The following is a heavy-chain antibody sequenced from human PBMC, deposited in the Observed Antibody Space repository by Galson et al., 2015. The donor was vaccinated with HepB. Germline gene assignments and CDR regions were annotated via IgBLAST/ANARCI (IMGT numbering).Heavy chain of an antibody. Sequence: SLRLSCAASGFTFSNYAMNWVRQAPGKGLEWVSYISGSSSIIYYADSVKGRFTISRDNAKNSLYLQMNSLRAEDTAVYYCAVRKRYWGQGTLVTVSS. J-gene: IGHJ4*02. V-gene: IGHV3-48*01. CDR3: AVRKRY. CDR1: GFTFSNYA. CDR2: ISGSSSII.